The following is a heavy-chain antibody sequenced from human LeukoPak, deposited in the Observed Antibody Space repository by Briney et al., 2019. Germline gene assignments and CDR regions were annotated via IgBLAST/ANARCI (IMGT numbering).Heavy chain of an antibody. CDR1: GDSINIHHHF. D-gene: IGHD2-2*01. CDR2: VNYIGST. CDR3: ARDFLECSRASCLNWFDP. V-gene: IGHV4-31*03. J-gene: IGHJ5*02. Sequence: PSETLSLTCTVSGDSINIHHHFWGWIRQHPGKGLEWIGYVNYIGSTFYNPSLKSRVTISLDTSKNQISLRLSSVTAADTAVYYCARDFLECSRASCLNWFDPWGQGTLVTVSS.